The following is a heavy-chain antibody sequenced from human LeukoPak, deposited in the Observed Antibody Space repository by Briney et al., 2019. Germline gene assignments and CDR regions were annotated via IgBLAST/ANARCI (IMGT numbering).Heavy chain of an antibody. Sequence: GRSLRLSCAASGFTFSSCGMHWVRQAPGKGLEWVAIIWYDGNNKYYADSLKGRFTISRDNSKNTLYLQINSLRAEDTAVYFCVRDRGSTNYFDYWGQGALVTVSS. J-gene: IGHJ4*02. D-gene: IGHD3-10*01. CDR1: GFTFSSCG. V-gene: IGHV3-33*01. CDR3: VRDRGSTNYFDY. CDR2: IWYDGNNK.